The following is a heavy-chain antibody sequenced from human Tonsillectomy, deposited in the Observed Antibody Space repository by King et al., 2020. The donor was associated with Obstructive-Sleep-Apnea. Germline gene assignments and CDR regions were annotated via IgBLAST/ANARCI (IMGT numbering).Heavy chain of an antibody. CDR3: AKPTPDIPRPGGIDAFDI. CDR1: GFTFSSYA. D-gene: IGHD3-16*01. V-gene: IGHV3-23*04. J-gene: IGHJ3*02. CDR2: ISGSGGST. Sequence: VQLVESGGGLVQPGGSLRLSCAASGFTFSSYAMSWVRQAPGKGLEWVSAISGSGGSTYYADSVKGRFTISRDNSKNTLYLQMNSLRAEDTAVYYCAKPTPDIPRPGGIDAFDIWGQGTMVTVSS.